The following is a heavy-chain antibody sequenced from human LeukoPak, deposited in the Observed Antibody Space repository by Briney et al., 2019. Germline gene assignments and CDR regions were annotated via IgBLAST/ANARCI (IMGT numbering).Heavy chain of an antibody. CDR1: GYTFTDYY. D-gene: IGHD3-22*01. V-gene: IGHV1-2*02. Sequence: ASVKVSCKASGYTFTDYYIHWVRQAPGQGLEWMGWINPNSGGTNYAQRFQGRVTMTRDTSISTLYMELSRLRSDDTAVYYCARDQDSYDPWGQGTLVTVSS. CDR3: ARDQDSYDP. J-gene: IGHJ5*02. CDR2: INPNSGGT.